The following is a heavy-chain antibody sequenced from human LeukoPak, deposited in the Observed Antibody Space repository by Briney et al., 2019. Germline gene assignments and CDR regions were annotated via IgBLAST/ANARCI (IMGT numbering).Heavy chain of an antibody. V-gene: IGHV4-59*08. Sequence: SETLSLTCTVSGGSISSYYWSWIRQPPGKGLEWIGYIYYSGSTNYNPSLKSRVTISVDTSKNQFSLKLSSVTAADTAVYYCARWGVGFPFDYWGQGTLVTVSS. CDR1: GGSISSYY. CDR2: IYYSGST. D-gene: IGHD3-16*01. J-gene: IGHJ4*02. CDR3: ARWGVGFPFDY.